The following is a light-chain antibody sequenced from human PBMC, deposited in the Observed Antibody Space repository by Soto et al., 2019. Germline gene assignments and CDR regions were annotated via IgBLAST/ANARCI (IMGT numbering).Light chain of an antibody. V-gene: IGKV1-39*01. CDR2: AAS. CDR3: QESYSTLTWT. Sequence: DLQMTQSPSSLSASVGDRVTITCRASQSISSYLHWYQQKPGKAPRLLIYAASSLQSGVPSRFSGSGSGTHFTLTISSLQPEDFATYYCQESYSTLTWTFGQGTKVEVK. J-gene: IGKJ1*01. CDR1: QSISSY.